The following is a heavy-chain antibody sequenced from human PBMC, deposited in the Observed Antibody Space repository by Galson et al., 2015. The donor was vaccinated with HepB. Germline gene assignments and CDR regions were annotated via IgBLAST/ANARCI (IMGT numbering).Heavy chain of an antibody. CDR1: GGSISSYY. V-gene: IGHV4-59*01. D-gene: IGHD2-2*01. Sequence: LTCTVSGGSISSYYWSWIRQPPGKGLEWIGYIYYSGSTNYNPSLKSRVTISVDTSKNQFSLKLSSVTAADTAVYYCARDLISPLVGGGRGYYYGMDVWGQGTTVTVSS. J-gene: IGHJ6*02. CDR3: ARDLISPLVGGGRGYYYGMDV. CDR2: IYYSGST.